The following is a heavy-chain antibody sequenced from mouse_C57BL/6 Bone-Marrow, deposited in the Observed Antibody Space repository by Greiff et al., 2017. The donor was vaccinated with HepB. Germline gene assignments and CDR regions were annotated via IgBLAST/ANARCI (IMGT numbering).Heavy chain of an antibody. V-gene: IGHV1-64*01. J-gene: IGHJ2*01. Sequence: QVQLQQPGAELVKPGASVKLSCKASGYTFTSYWMHWVKQRPGQGLEWIGMIHPNSGSTNYNEKFKSKATLTVDKSSSTAYMQLSSLTSEDSAVNYCTRSGIYDYALYYWGQGTTLTVSS. D-gene: IGHD2-4*01. CDR3: TRSGIYDYALYY. CDR1: GYTFTSYW. CDR2: IHPNSGST.